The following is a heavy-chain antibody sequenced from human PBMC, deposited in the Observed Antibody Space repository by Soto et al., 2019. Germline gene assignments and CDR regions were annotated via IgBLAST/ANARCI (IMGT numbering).Heavy chain of an antibody. CDR3: AKDSVAAAGTHYYYYGMDV. J-gene: IGHJ6*02. CDR1: GFTCYDYT. V-gene: IGHV3-43*01. CDR2: ISWDGGST. Sequence: WVSMRHYCAASGFTCYDYTMHCVRQAPGKGLEWVSLISWDGGSTYYADSVKGRFTISRDNSKNSLYLQMNSLRTEDTALYYCAKDSVAAAGTHYYYYGMDVWGQGTTVTV. D-gene: IGHD6-13*01.